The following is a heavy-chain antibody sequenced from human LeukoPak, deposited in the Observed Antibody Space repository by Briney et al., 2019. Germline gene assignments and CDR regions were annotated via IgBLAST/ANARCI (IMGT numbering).Heavy chain of an antibody. J-gene: IGHJ4*02. V-gene: IGHV4-59*01. D-gene: IGHD4-17*01. CDR2: IYYGGST. Sequence: KPSETLSLTCTVSGGSISTYYWSWIRRPPGKGLEWIGQIYYGGSTKYSPSLKSRVTISVDTSKNQFSLKVSSLTAADTAVYFCARGSGYGDSTFDYWGQGTLVTVSS. CDR3: ARGSGYGDSTFDY. CDR1: GGSISTYY.